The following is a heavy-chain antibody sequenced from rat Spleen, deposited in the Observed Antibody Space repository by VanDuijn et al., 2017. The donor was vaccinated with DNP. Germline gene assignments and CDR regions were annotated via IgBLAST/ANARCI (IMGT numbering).Heavy chain of an antibody. V-gene: IGHV5-19*01. D-gene: IGHD3-1*01. J-gene: IGHJ1*01. CDR3: ARGSTSIYWYFDF. CDR2: ISTSGGNA. CDR1: GFTFSNSG. Sequence: EVQLVESGGGLVQPGRSLKLSCAASGFTFSNSGMHWIRQAPTKGLEWVASISTSGGNAYYRDSVKGRFSISRDDAKSSLYLQMNSLKSEDTATYYCARGSTSIYWYFDFWGPGTMVTVSS.